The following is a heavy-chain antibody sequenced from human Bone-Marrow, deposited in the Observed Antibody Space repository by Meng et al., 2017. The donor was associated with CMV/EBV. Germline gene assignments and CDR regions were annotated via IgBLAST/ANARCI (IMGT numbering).Heavy chain of an antibody. CDR1: GYTFTGYY. D-gene: IGHD4-23*01. CDR3: ARGAVVTPQGGNAFDI. Sequence: ASVKVSCKASGYTFTGYYMHWVRQAPGQGLEWMGWISAYNGNTNYAQKLQGRVTMTTDTSTSTAYMELRSLRSDDTAVYYCARGAVVTPQGGNAFDIWGQGTMVTVSS. J-gene: IGHJ3*02. CDR2: ISAYNGNT. V-gene: IGHV1-18*04.